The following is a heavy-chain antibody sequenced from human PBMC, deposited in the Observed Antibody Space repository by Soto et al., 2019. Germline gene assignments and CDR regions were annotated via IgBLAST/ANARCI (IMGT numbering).Heavy chain of an antibody. Sequence: SETLSLTCAVYGGSFSGYYWSWIRQPPGKGLEWIGEINHSGSTNYNPSLKSRVTISVDTSKNQFSLKLSSVTAADTAVYYCRETVDTAMAYFDYWGQGTLVTVSS. CDR1: GGSFSGYY. V-gene: IGHV4-34*01. CDR3: RETVDTAMAYFDY. CDR2: INHSGST. J-gene: IGHJ4*02. D-gene: IGHD5-18*01.